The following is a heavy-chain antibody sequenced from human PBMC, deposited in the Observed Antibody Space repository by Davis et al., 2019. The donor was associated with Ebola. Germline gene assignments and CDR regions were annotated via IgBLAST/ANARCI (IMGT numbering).Heavy chain of an antibody. J-gene: IGHJ5*02. CDR1: GYTFTSYG. V-gene: IGHV1-18*01. CDR3: ARTVLWFGELLSHWFDP. D-gene: IGHD3-10*01. Sequence: ASVKVSCKASGYTFTSYGISWVRQAPGQGLEWMGWISAYNDNTNYAQKLQGRVTMTTDTSTSTAYMELSSLRSEDTAVYYCARTVLWFGELLSHWFDPWGQGTLVTVSS. CDR2: ISAYNDNT.